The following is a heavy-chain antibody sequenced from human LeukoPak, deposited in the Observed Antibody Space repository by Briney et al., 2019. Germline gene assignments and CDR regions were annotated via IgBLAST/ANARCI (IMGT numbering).Heavy chain of an antibody. D-gene: IGHD5-18*01. CDR2: INHSGST. J-gene: IGHJ4*02. V-gene: IGHV4-34*01. CDR3: ATPDGYSYGFAY. Sequence: SETLSLTCAVYGGSFSGYYWSWIRQPPGKGPEWIGEINHSGSTNYNPSLKSRVTISVDTSKNQFSLKLSSVTAADTAVYYCATPDGYSYGFAYWGQGTLVTVSS. CDR1: GGSFSGYY.